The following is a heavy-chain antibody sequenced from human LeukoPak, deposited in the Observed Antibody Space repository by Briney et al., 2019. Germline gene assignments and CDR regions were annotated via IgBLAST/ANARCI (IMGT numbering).Heavy chain of an antibody. CDR1: GFTFSNYG. Sequence: GGSLRLSCAASGFTFSNYGMSWVRQAPGKGLEWVSVTSGSGASSGNTYYADSVKGRFTISGDNSKNTLYLQMNSLRAEDTAVYYCAKLWGQSPYYYHMDVWGKGTTVTVSS. V-gene: IGHV3-23*01. CDR2: TSGSGASSGNT. J-gene: IGHJ6*03. CDR3: AKLWGQSPYYYHMDV. D-gene: IGHD3-16*01.